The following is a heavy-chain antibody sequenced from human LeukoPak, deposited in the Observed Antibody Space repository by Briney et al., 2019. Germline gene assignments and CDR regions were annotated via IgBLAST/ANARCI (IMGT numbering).Heavy chain of an antibody. CDR1: GFTFSSYA. J-gene: IGHJ4*02. V-gene: IGHV3-23*01. D-gene: IGHD2-15*01. CDR2: ISGSGGST. Sequence: QPGGSLRLSCGASGFTFSSYAMSWVRQAPGKGLEWVSAISGSGGSTYYADSVKGRFTISRDNSKNTLYLQMNSLRAEDTAVYYCAKDSTGSGGSSRFDYWGQGTLVTVSS. CDR3: AKDSTGSGGSSRFDY.